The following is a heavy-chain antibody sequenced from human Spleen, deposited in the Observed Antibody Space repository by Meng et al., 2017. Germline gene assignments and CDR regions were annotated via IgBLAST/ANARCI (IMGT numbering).Heavy chain of an antibody. Sequence: DVHLVESGGLLIQPGRSLRLSCAASGFTVSSNYMNWIRQAPGKGLEWVSVLYGDGTTYYAHSVKGRFTISRDNSKNTLYLQMNSLRAEDTAVYYCTRGLAPEGYFDLWGRGTLVTVSS. CDR1: GFTVSSNY. V-gene: IGHV3-53*01. J-gene: IGHJ2*01. D-gene: IGHD2-21*01. CDR3: TRGLAPEGYFDL. CDR2: LYGDGTT.